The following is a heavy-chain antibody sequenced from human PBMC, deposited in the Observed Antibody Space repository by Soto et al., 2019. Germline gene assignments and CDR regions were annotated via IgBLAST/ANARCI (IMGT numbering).Heavy chain of an antibody. CDR2: ISYEGSNK. J-gene: IGHJ6*02. Sequence: QVQLVESGGGVVQPGRSLRLSCAASGFTFSSYAMHWVRQAPGKGLEWVAVISYEGSNKYYADSVKGRFTISRDNSKNTMYMQMNSLRAEDTTVYYCAREKGERKTGYYYYYGMDVWGQGITVIVSS. D-gene: IGHD3-16*01. V-gene: IGHV3-30-3*01. CDR1: GFTFSSYA. CDR3: AREKGERKTGYYYYYGMDV.